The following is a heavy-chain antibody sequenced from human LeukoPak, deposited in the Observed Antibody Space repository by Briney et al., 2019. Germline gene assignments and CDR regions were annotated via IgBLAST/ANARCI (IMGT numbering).Heavy chain of an antibody. D-gene: IGHD5-18*01. J-gene: IGHJ4*02. CDR3: ARSYVDTAMAAGY. Sequence: SQTLSLTCTASGGSISSGGYYWSWIRQHPGKGLEWIGYIYYSGSTYYNPSLKSRVTISVDTSKNQFSLKLSSVTAADTAVYYCARSYVDTAMAAGYWGQGTLVTVSS. V-gene: IGHV4-31*03. CDR2: IYYSGST. CDR1: GGSISSGGYY.